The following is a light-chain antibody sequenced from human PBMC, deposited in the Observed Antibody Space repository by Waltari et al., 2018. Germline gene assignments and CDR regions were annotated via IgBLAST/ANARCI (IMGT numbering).Light chain of an antibody. CDR3: CSYGVRVF. CDR1: SSDIGNYNFF. Sequence: QSALTQPASVSGSPGQSITISCTGTSSDIGNYNFFVSWYQHRPGEAPKLIIYEGNVRPSGVSDRFSGPKSGNAASLTISGLQAEDEAHYYCCSYGVRVFFGGGTKLTVL. CDR2: EGN. J-gene: IGLJ2*01. V-gene: IGLV2-23*01.